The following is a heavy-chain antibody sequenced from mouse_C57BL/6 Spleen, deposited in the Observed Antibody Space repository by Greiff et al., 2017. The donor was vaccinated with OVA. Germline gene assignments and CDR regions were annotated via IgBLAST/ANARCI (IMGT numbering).Heavy chain of an antibody. CDR1: GFTFSNYW. CDR2: IRLKSDNYAT. D-gene: IGHD2-5*01. CDR3: TGGYYSNYVGY. Sequence: EVKLMESGGGLVQPGGSMKLSCVASGFTFSNYWMNWVRQSPEKGLEWVAQIRLKSDNYATHYAESVKGRFTISRDDSKSSVYLQMNNLRAEDTGIYYCTGGYYSNYVGYWGQGTTLTVSS. V-gene: IGHV6-3*01. J-gene: IGHJ2*01.